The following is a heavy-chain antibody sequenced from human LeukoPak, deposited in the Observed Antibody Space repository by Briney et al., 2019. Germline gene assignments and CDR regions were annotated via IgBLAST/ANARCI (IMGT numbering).Heavy chain of an antibody. CDR1: GFTFSSYA. Sequence: GGSLRLSCAASGFTFSSYAMTWVRQAPGKGLEWASVISGGGGSSYYADSVKGRFTISRDNSKNTLYLQMNSLRAEDTAVYYCAKGGSVGVGTSYYFDYWGQGTLVTVSS. CDR3: AKGGSVGVGTSYYFDY. V-gene: IGHV3-23*01. D-gene: IGHD1-26*01. J-gene: IGHJ4*02. CDR2: ISGGGGSS.